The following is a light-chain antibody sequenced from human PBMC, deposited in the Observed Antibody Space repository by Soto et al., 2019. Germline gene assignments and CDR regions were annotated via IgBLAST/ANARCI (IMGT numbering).Light chain of an antibody. CDR2: EVS. CDR3: TSYTRDTALV. Sequence: QSALAQPASVSGSPGQSMTISCTGTSSDVGTYNYVSWYQHHPGKAPKLIIYEVSNRPSGVSNRFSGSKSGSTASLTISGLQAEDEADYHCTSYTRDTALVFGTGTKVTVL. V-gene: IGLV2-14*01. CDR1: SSDVGTYNY. J-gene: IGLJ1*01.